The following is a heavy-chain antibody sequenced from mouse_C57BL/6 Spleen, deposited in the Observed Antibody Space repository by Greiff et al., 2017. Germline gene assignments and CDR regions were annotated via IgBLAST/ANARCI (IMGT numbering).Heavy chain of an antibody. D-gene: IGHD1-1*01. CDR1: GYTFTDYN. V-gene: IGHV1-18*01. CDR2: INPNNGGT. J-gene: IGHJ3*01. Sequence: EVQLQQSGPELVKPGASVKIPCKASGYTFTDYNLDWVKQSHGKSLEWIGDINPNNGGTIYNQKFKGKATLTVDKSSSTAYMELRSLTSEDTAVYYCARPHYYGSSYAFAYWGQGTLVTVSA. CDR3: ARPHYYGSSYAFAY.